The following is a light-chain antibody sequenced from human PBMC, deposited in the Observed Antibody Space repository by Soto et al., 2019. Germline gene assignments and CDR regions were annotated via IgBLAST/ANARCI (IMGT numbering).Light chain of an antibody. CDR1: QSVSSY. Sequence: EIVLTQSPATLSLSPGERATLSGRSSQSVSSYLAWYQQKPGQAPRLLIYDASNRATGIPARFSGSGSGTDFTLTISSLEPEDFGVYYCQQRSNWPPVTFGEGTKVEIK. CDR2: DAS. CDR3: QQRSNWPPVT. J-gene: IGKJ4*01. V-gene: IGKV3-11*01.